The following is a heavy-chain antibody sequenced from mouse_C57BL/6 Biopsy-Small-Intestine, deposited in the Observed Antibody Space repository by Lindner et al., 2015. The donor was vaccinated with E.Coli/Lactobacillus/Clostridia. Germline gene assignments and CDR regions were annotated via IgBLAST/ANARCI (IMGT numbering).Heavy chain of an antibody. CDR3: VREEQGGFFDY. CDR1: GYTFAKNY. D-gene: IGHD3-3*01. V-gene: IGHV1S61*01. J-gene: IGHJ4*01. CDR2: IDPGNTLT. Sequence: SVKVSCKASGYTFAKNYLHWVRQAPGQGLEWLGRIDPGNTLTHYAQRFQDRVTMTRDASTSTVYMDLSSLRSEDTAVYYCVREEQGGFFDYWGQGTLVTVSS.